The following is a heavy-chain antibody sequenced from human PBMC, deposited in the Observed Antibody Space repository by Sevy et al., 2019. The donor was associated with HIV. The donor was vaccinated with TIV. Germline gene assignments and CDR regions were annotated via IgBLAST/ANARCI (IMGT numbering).Heavy chain of an antibody. J-gene: IGHJ4*02. CDR3: ARAWGSYRYARLDY. CDR2: LWYDGSNK. D-gene: IGHD3-16*02. CDR1: GFSFRSYG. Sequence: GGSLRLSCAASGFSFRSYGMHWVRQAPGKGLEWVAVLWYDGSNKYYGDSVKGRFTISRDNSKNTLYLQMNSLRADDTAMYYCARAWGSYRYARLDYWGQGTLVTVSS. V-gene: IGHV3-33*01.